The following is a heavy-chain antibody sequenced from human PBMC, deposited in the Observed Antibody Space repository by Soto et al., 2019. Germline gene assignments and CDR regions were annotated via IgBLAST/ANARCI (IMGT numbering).Heavy chain of an antibody. CDR2: INAGNGNT. CDR1: GYTFTSYA. CDR3: ARDRNYGNYYYGMDV. V-gene: IGHV1-3*01. J-gene: IGHJ6*02. Sequence: ASVMVSCKASGYTFTSYAMHWVRQAPGQRLEWMGWINAGNGNTKYSQKFQGRVTITRDTSKNQFSLKLSSVTAADTAVYYCARDRNYGNYYYGMDVWGQGTTVTVSS. D-gene: IGHD1-7*01.